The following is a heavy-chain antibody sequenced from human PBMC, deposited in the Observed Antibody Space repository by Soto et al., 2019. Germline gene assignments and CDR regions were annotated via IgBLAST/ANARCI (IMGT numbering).Heavy chain of an antibody. J-gene: IGHJ4*02. D-gene: IGHD1-26*01. Sequence: SETLSLTCTVSGGSISSGDYYWSWIRQPPGKGLEWIGYIYYSGSTYYNPSLKSRVTISVDTSKNQFSLKLSSVTAADTAVYYCARGGYVGAPPLDYWGQGTLVTVSS. V-gene: IGHV4-30-4*01. CDR2: IYYSGST. CDR3: ARGGYVGAPPLDY. CDR1: GGSISSGDYY.